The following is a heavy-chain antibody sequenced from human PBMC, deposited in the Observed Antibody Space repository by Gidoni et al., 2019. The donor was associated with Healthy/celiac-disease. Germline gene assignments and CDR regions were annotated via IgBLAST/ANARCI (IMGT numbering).Heavy chain of an antibody. Sequence: EVQLVQSGAEVKKPGESLKISCKGSGYSFTSYWIGWVRQMPGKGLEWMGIIYPGDSDTRYSPSFQGQVTISADKSISTAYLQWSSLKASDTAMYYCARQGEPYDSSGYYQGGLDYWGQGTLVTVSS. CDR1: GYSFTSYW. J-gene: IGHJ4*02. CDR3: ARQGEPYDSSGYYQGGLDY. V-gene: IGHV5-51*01. CDR2: IYPGDSDT. D-gene: IGHD3-22*01.